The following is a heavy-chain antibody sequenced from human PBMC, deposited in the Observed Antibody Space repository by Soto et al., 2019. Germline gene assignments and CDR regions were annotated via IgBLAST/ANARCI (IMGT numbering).Heavy chain of an antibody. D-gene: IGHD3-9*01. CDR1: GDSISGGAYY. CDR3: ARTPSYYDILTGYYVSGMDV. CDR2: IYYSGST. J-gene: IGHJ6*02. V-gene: IGHV4-30-4*01. Sequence: SETLSLTCTVSGDSISGGAYYWSWIRQPPGKGLEWIGYIYYSGSTYNNPSLKSRVTMTVDTSKNQFSLRLSSVTAADTAIYYCARTPSYYDILTGYYVSGMDVWGQGTTVTVSS.